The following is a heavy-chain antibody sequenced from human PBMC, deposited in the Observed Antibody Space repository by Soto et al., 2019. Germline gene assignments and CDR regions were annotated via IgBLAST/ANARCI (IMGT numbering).Heavy chain of an antibody. Sequence: HPGGSLRLSCAASGFTFSSYSMNWVRQTPGKGLEWVSGIGPSGGNTHDAESVKGRFTISRDNSKNTLYLQMNSLRVEDTAVYCCATGPDYSWYYMDVWGKGTTVTVSS. CDR1: GFTFSSYS. V-gene: IGHV3-23*01. J-gene: IGHJ6*03. CDR2: IGPSGGNT. CDR3: ATGPDYSWYYMDV. D-gene: IGHD4-4*01.